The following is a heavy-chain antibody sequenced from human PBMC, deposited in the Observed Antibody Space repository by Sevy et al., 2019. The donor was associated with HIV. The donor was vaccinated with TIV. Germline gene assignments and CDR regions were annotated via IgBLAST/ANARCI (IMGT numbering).Heavy chain of an antibody. CDR1: GFTFSNYA. J-gene: IGHJ3*02. Sequence: GGSLRLSCEASGFTFSNYAMSRVRQAPGKGLEWVSAIGGRITGTYYADSVKGRFTISRDNSRNTLFLQMNSLRAEDTAVYYCAKDLAIVVGDAFDIWGQGTVVTVSS. V-gene: IGHV3-23*01. CDR2: IGGRITGT. CDR3: AKDLAIVVGDAFDI. D-gene: IGHD3-22*01.